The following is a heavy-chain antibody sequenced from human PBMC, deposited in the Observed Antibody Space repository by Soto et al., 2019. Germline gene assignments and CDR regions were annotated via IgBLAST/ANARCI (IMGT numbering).Heavy chain of an antibody. D-gene: IGHD2-8*01. V-gene: IGHV4-30-4*01. CDR3: ARDNGLVPTGGDAFDI. CDR1: GGSISSGDYY. CDR2: IYYSGST. J-gene: IGHJ3*02. Sequence: SETLSLTCTVSGGSISSGDYYWSWIRQPPGKGLEWIGYIYYSGSTYYNASLKSRVTISVDTSKNQFSLKLSSVAAADTAVYYCARDNGLVPTGGDAFDIWGQGTMVTVSS.